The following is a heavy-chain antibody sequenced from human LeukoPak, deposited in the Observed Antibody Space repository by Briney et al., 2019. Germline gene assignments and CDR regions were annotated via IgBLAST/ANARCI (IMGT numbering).Heavy chain of an antibody. CDR3: AKDIWRGSHFDY. CDR1: GFIFSMYG. D-gene: IGHD1-26*01. CDR2: IAYDESNK. V-gene: IGHV3-30*18. Sequence: GGSLRLSCAASGFIFSMYGMHWVRQAPGKGLEWVAVIAYDESNKYYADSVKGRFTISRDNSKSTLYLQMNSLRAGDTAVYYCAKDIWRGSHFDYWGQGTLVTASS. J-gene: IGHJ4*02.